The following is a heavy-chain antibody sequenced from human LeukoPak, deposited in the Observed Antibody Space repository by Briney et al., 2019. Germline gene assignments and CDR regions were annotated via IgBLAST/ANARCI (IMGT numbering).Heavy chain of an antibody. Sequence: GGSLRLSCAASGFTVSANYINWVRQAPGKGLDWVSVISSGGTTYYADSVKGRFTVSRDNSKNTVYLQMNSLRAEDTAVYYCARDPRYYDSGVVDYWGQGTLVTVSS. J-gene: IGHJ4*02. D-gene: IGHD3-22*01. CDR3: ARDPRYYDSGVVDY. CDR2: ISSGGTT. CDR1: GFTVSANY. V-gene: IGHV3-53*01.